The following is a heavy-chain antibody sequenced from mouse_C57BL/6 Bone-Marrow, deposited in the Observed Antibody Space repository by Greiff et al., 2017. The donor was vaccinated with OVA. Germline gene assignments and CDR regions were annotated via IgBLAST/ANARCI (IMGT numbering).Heavy chain of an antibody. CDR1: GFTFSDYG. CDR3: ARERCALYFGV. D-gene: IGHD6-1*01. J-gene: IGHJ1*03. V-gene: IGHV5-17*01. Sequence: EVKLQESGGGLVKPGGSLKLSCAASGFTFSDYGMHWVRQAPEKGLEWVAYISSGSSTIYYADTVKGRFPISRDNAKNTLFLQMTSLRSEDTAMYYCARERCALYFGVWGTGTTVTVSS. CDR2: ISSGSSTI.